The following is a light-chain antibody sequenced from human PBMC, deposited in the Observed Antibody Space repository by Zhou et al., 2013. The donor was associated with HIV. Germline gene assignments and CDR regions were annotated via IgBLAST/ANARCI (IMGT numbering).Light chain of an antibody. Sequence: EIVMTQSPATLSVSPGERATLSCRASQSVSSYLDWYQQKPGQAPRLLIYGVSNRATGIPARFSGSGSGTDFTLTISSLEPEDFAVYYCQQRSNWPRLTFGGGTKVEVK. CDR3: QQRSNWPRLT. CDR2: GVS. CDR1: QSVSSY. V-gene: IGKV3-11*01. J-gene: IGKJ4*01.